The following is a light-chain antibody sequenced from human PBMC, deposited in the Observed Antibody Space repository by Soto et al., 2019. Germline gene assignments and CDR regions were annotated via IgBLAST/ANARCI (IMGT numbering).Light chain of an antibody. CDR2: SDN. CDR3: AAWDDSLTSVI. Sequence: QAVVTQAPSASGTPGQRVTISCSGRSSNIGSNIVNWYQQLPGTAPKLLIYSDNQRPSGVPDRFSGSKSGTSASLAISGLQSEDEADYYCAAWDDSLTSVIFGGGTKVTVL. V-gene: IGLV1-44*01. CDR1: SSNIGSNI. J-gene: IGLJ2*01.